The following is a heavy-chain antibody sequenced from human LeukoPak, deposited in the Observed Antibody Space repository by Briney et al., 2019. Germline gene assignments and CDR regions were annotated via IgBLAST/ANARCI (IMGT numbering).Heavy chain of an antibody. CDR1: GGTFSSYA. CDR2: ISAYNGNT. J-gene: IGHJ4*02. Sequence: ASVKVSCKASGGTFSSYAISWVRQAPGQGLEWMGWISAYNGNTNYAQKLQGRVTMTTDTSTSTAYMELRSLRSDDTAVYYCARVHRTLWFGEIYPFAYWGQGTLVTVSS. D-gene: IGHD3-10*01. CDR3: ARVHRTLWFGEIYPFAY. V-gene: IGHV1-18*01.